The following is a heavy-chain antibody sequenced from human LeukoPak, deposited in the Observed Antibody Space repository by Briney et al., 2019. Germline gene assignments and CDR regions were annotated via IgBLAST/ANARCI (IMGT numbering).Heavy chain of an antibody. CDR2: IYYSGST. D-gene: IGHD1-14*01. CDR1: GGSISSGGYY. V-gene: IGHV4-31*03. CDR3: ARFRQGMGYFQH. J-gene: IGHJ1*01. Sequence: SETLSLTCTVSGGSISSGGYYWSWIRQHPGKGLEWIGYIYYSGSTYYNPSLKSRVTISVDTSKNQFSLKLSSVTAAGTAVYYCARFRQGMGYFQHWGQGTLVTVSS.